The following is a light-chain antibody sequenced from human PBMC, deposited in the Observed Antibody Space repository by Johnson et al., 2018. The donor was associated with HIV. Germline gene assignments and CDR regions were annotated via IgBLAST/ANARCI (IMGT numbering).Light chain of an antibody. J-gene: IGLJ1*01. Sequence: QSVLTQPPSVSAAPGQKVTISCSGSSSNIGNNYVSWYQQLPGTAPKLLIYENNKRPSGIPERFSGPKSGTSATLGITGLQTGDEADYYCGTWDSSLSSYVFGTGTKVTVL. V-gene: IGLV1-51*02. CDR2: ENN. CDR3: GTWDSSLSSYV. CDR1: SSNIGNNY.